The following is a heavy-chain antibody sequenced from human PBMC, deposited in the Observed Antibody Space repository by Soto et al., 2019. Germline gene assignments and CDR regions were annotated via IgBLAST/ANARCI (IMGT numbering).Heavy chain of an antibody. CDR1: GGTFSSYA. CDR3: ARAPIAVAVPFDY. D-gene: IGHD6-19*01. Sequence: GASVKVSCKTSGGTFSSYAISWVRQAPGQGLEWMGRIIPILGIANYAQKFQGRVTITADKSTSTAYMELSSLRSEDTAVYYCARAPIAVAVPFDYWGQGTLVTVSS. CDR2: IIPILGIA. V-gene: IGHV1-69*04. J-gene: IGHJ4*02.